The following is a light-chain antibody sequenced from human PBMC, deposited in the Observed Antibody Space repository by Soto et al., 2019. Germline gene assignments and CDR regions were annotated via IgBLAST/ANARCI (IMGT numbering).Light chain of an antibody. Sequence: EIVMTQSRATFSVSPGGRATVSCRASESVSSNVTWYQQKPGQSPRLLNYGASTRATGNPAMFSGSGSGTEFTLTISSLQSEDFAVYYCQQYNNWPYTFGQGTKVDI. CDR1: ESVSSN. CDR3: QQYNNWPYT. CDR2: GAS. J-gene: IGKJ2*01. V-gene: IGKV3D-15*01.